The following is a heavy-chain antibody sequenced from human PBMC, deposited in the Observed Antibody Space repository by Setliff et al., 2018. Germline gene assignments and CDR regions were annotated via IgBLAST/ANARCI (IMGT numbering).Heavy chain of an antibody. CDR1: GGAIDNRYY. J-gene: IGHJ6*03. V-gene: IGHV4-39*01. Sequence: ASKTLSLTCAVSGGAIDNRYYWGWIRQPPGKGLDWIGNINYSGSSYYNPSLKSRVTISVDTSKKYFFLNLTSVAAADTAVYYCARHLSYSGETMDVWGKGTTVTVSS. CDR3: ARHLSYSGETMDV. D-gene: IGHD5-12*01. CDR2: INYSGSS.